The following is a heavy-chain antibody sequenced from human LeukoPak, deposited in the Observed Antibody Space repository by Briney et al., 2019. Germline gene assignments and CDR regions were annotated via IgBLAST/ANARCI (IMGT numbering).Heavy chain of an antibody. J-gene: IGHJ4*02. D-gene: IGHD3-10*02. CDR1: GFTFSRHG. CDR3: ASLFGELSGDY. Sequence: GGSLRLSCAASGFTFSRHGMHWVRQAPGKGLEWVPSISSSSSYIYYADSVKGRFTISRDNAKNSLYLQMNSLRAEDTAVYYCASLFGELSGDYWGQGTLVTVSS. CDR2: ISSSSSYI. V-gene: IGHV3-21*04.